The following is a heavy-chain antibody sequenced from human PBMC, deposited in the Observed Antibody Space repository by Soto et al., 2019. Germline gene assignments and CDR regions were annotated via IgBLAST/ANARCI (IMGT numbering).Heavy chain of an antibody. CDR3: APQGAVAGTFDY. J-gene: IGHJ4*02. D-gene: IGHD6-19*01. V-gene: IGHV4-39*01. Sequence: QLQLQESGPGLVKPSETLSLTCTVSGGSISSSSYYWGWIRQPPGKGLEWIGSIYYSGSTYYNPSRKARVTISVDTSKNQFSLQLSSVTAADTAVYYCAPQGAVAGTFDYWGQGTLVTVSS. CDR2: IYYSGST. CDR1: GGSISSSSYY.